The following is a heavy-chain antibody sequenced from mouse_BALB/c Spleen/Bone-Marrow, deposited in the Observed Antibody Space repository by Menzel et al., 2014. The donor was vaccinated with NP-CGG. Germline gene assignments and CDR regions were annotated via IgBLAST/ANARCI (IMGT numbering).Heavy chain of an antibody. J-gene: IGHJ2*01. CDR2: ISGGSSTI. V-gene: IGHV5-17*02. CDR3: ASSPYGYFDY. CDR1: GFTFSSFG. D-gene: IGHD1-1*01. Sequence: EVKLMESGGGLVQPGGSRKLSCAASGFTFSSFGMHWVRQAPEKGLEWVAYISGGSSTIYYADTEKDRLAISRDNPKNTLFLQMTSLRSEDTAMYYCASSPYGYFDYWGQGTPLTVSS.